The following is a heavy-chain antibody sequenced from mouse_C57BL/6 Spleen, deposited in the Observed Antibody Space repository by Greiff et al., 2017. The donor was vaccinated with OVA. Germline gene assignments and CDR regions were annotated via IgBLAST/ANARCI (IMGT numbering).Heavy chain of an antibody. J-gene: IGHJ2*01. CDR3: ARAQGVTTREYYFDY. CDR1: GFTFSDYG. D-gene: IGHD2-2*01. Sequence: EVKVVESGGGLVKPGGSLKLSCAASGFTFSDYGMPWVRQAPEKGLEWVAYISSGSSTIYYADTVKGRFTISRDNAKNTLFLQMTRLRYEDTAMYYCARAQGVTTREYYFDYWGQGTTLTVSS. V-gene: IGHV5-17*01. CDR2: ISSGSSTI.